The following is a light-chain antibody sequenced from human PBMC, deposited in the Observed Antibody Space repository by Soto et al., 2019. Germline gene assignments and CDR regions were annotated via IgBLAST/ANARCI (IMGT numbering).Light chain of an antibody. J-gene: IGLJ1*01. V-gene: IGLV2-8*01. CDR3: CSYAGSNTYV. Sequence: SALTQPPSASGSPGQSVTISCSGSSSDVGGYNYVSWYQQHPGKAPKLMIYGVSERPSGVPDRFSGSKSGNTASLTVSGLQAEDEADYYCCSYAGSNTYVFGTGTKLTVL. CDR1: SSDVGGYNY. CDR2: GVS.